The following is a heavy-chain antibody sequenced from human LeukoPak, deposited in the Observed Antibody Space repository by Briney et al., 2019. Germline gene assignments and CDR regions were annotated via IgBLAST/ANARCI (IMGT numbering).Heavy chain of an antibody. CDR3: AKGGTGHFDY. Sequence: SETLSLTCAVSGASISNTNWWTWVRQPPGKGLEWIGEIYHSGSTNYNPSLKSRLTMSVDESKNQFSLKLTSVTAADTAVYCCAKGGTGHFDYWGQGTLVTVSS. CDR2: IYHSGST. CDR1: GASISNTNW. J-gene: IGHJ4*02. V-gene: IGHV4-4*01. D-gene: IGHD2-8*02.